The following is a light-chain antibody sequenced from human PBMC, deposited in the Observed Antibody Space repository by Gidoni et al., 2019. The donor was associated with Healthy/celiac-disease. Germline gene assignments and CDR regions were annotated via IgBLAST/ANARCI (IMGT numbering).Light chain of an antibody. CDR3: AAWDDSLNGYV. J-gene: IGLJ1*01. V-gene: IGLV1-44*01. CDR2: SNN. CDR1: SSNIGSNT. Sequence: QSVLTQPPSASGTPGPRVTISCSGSSSNIGSNTVNCYQQLPGMAPKLLIYSNNQRPSGVPDRFSGSKSGTSASLAISVLQSEDEADYYCAAWDDSLNGYVFGTGTKVTVL.